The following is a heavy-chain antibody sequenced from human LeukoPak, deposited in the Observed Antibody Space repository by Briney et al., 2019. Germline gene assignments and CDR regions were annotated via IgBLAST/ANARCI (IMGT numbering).Heavy chain of an antibody. CDR1: GYTLTSYA. D-gene: IGHD1-26*01. J-gene: IGHJ6*02. CDR2: INTNTGNP. V-gene: IGHV7-4-1*02. Sequence: ASVKVSCKASGYTLTSYAMNWVRQAPGQGLEWMGWINTNTGNPTYAQGFTGRFVFSLDTSVSTAYLQISSLKAEDTAVYYCARVGTGATGYYYYGMDVWGQGTTVTVSS. CDR3: ARVGTGATGYYYYGMDV.